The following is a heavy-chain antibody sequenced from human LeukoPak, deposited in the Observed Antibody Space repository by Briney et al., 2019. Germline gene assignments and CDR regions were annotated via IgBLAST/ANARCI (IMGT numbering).Heavy chain of an antibody. D-gene: IGHD1-26*01. CDR3: AREVRGVVGATDAFDI. Sequence: GGSLRLSCAASGFTFSSYDMHWVRQATGKGLEWVSAIGTAGDTYYPGSVKGRFTISRENAKNSLYPQMNSLRAGDTAVYYCAREVRGVVGATDAFDIWGQGTMVTVSS. J-gene: IGHJ3*02. V-gene: IGHV3-13*01. CDR2: IGTAGDT. CDR1: GFTFSSYD.